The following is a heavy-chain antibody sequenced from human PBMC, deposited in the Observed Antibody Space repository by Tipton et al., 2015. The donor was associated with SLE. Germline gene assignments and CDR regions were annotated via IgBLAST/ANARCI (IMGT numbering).Heavy chain of an antibody. CDR1: GFTFSSYV. D-gene: IGHD3-10*01. J-gene: IGHJ3*02. V-gene: IGHV3-30*04. CDR3: AAELLNGFDI. Sequence: SGFTFSSYVMHWVRQAPGKGLERVAVISYDGSNKYYADSVKGRFTISRDNPKNTLYLQMNSLRPEDTAVYYCAAELLNGFDIWGQGTMVTVSS. CDR2: ISYDGSNK.